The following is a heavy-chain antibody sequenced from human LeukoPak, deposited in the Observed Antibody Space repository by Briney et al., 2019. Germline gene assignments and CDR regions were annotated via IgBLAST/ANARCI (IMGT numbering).Heavy chain of an antibody. CDR2: IYTSGST. D-gene: IGHD1-26*01. Sequence: SETLSLACTVSGGSISSYYWSWIRQPAGKGLEWIGRIYTSGSTNYNPSLKSRVTMSVDTSKNQFSLKLSSVTAADTAVYYCARDRSYWGDFDYWGQGTLVTVSS. J-gene: IGHJ4*02. V-gene: IGHV4-4*07. CDR1: GGSISSYY. CDR3: ARDRSYWGDFDY.